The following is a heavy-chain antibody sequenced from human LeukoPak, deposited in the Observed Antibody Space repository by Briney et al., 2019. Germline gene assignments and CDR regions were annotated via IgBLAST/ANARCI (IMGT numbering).Heavy chain of an antibody. D-gene: IGHD3-10*02. Sequence: GGPLTLSCAVSGLRFSNYWMHWVRQATGKGLVWVARTNLHGTAVDYADPVKGRFTISRDNSKNMLFLQMNSLRVEDKAVYYCASAYTYVRLGDHWGQGTLVTVSP. J-gene: IGHJ4*02. CDR2: TNLHGTAV. CDR1: GLRFSNYW. V-gene: IGHV3-74*01. CDR3: ASAYTYVRLGDH.